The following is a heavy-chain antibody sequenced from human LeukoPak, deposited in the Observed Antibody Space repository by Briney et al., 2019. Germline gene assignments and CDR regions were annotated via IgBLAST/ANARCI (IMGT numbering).Heavy chain of an antibody. CDR3: ARDRRRDLLLACVI. CDR2: IDYSGST. D-gene: IGHD1-26*01. J-gene: IGHJ3*02. Sequence: SETLSLTCTVSGGTISSYYWSWIRQPPGKGLEWIAYIDYSGSTNYNPSLKSRVTISVDASKNQFSLKLSSVTAADTAVYYCARDRRRDLLLACVIWRQGKMVSV. CDR1: GGTISSYY. V-gene: IGHV4-59*01.